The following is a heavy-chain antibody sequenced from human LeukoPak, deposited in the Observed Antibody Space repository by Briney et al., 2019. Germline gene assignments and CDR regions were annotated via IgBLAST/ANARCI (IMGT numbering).Heavy chain of an antibody. CDR2: IDWDNDK. D-gene: IGHD3-22*01. J-gene: IGHJ4*02. CDR1: GFSLSTSGMC. CDR3: ARIIYYDSSGYIFDY. Sequence: SGPALVKPTLTPTLTCTFSGFSLSTSGMCVSWIRQPPGKALEWLARIDWDNDKYYNTSLKTRLTISKDTSKNQVVLIMTNMDPVDTATYYCARIIYYDSSGYIFDYWGQGTLVTVSS. V-gene: IGHV2-70*11.